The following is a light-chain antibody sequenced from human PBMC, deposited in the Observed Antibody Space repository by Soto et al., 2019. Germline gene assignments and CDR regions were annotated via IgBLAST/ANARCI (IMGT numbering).Light chain of an antibody. V-gene: IGKV1-39*01. J-gene: IGKJ5*01. Sequence: DSHMPQYPSSLSASVGDRVTVTCRASDSIRTYLNWYQQKPGKAPNLLIYAASTLQSGVPSRFSGSGSGTDFTLTISSLQPEDFATYYCQQSYSTPITFGQGTRLEI. CDR3: QQSYSTPIT. CDR1: DSIRTY. CDR2: AAS.